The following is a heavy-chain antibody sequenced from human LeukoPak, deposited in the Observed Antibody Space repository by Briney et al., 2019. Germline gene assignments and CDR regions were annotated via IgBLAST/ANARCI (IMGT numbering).Heavy chain of an antibody. CDR3: ARDQGSGYFYYFNM. CDR2: ITASGGSP. CDR1: GLTSTTYA. J-gene: IGHJ4*02. D-gene: IGHD3-22*01. Sequence: GVSLRLSCAASGLTSTTYAMSWVRQAPGKGLEWVSGITASGGSPYYSDSVKGRLTISRDSPSNTLSLRMNSLRAEDTAVYYCARDQGSGYFYYFNMWGQGTLVTVYS. V-gene: IGHV3-23*01.